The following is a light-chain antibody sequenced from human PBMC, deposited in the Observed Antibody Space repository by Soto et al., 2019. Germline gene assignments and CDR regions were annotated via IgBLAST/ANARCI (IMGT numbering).Light chain of an antibody. CDR3: QYYASSLSVV. CDR2: GNS. Sequence: QSVLTQPPSVSRAPGQRVTISCTGSSSNIGAGYDVHWYQQLPGTAPKLLIYGNSNRPSGVPDRFSGSKSGTSASLAITGLQAEDEADYYCQYYASSLSVVFGTGTKLTVL. V-gene: IGLV1-40*01. J-gene: IGLJ1*01. CDR1: SSNIGAGYD.